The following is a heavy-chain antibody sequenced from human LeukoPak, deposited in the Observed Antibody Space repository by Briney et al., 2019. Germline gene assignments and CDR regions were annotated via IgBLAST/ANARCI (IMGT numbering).Heavy chain of an antibody. CDR2: INHSGST. J-gene: IGHJ4*02. CDR1: GGSFSGYY. D-gene: IGHD3-3*01. V-gene: IGHV4-34*01. Sequence: SETLSLTCAVYGGSFSGYYWSWIRQPPGKGLEWIGEINHSGSTNYNPSLKSRVTISVDTSKNQFSLKLSSVTAADTAVYYCARGPLTIFGVVSSYYFGYWGQGTLVTVSS. CDR3: ARGPLTIFGVVSSYYFGY.